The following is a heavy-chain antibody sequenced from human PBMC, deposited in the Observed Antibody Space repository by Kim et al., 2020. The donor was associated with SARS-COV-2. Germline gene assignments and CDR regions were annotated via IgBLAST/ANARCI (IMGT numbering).Heavy chain of an antibody. Sequence: TIYAQKFQGRVTMTEDTSTDTAYMELSSLRSEDTAVYYCATDRGAALDYWGQGTLVTVSS. CDR3: ATDRGAALDY. D-gene: IGHD1-26*01. V-gene: IGHV1-24*01. J-gene: IGHJ4*02. CDR2: T.